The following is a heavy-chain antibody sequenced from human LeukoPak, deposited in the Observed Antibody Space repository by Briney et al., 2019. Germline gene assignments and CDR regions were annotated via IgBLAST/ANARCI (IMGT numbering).Heavy chain of an antibody. CDR3: AKISSMTTHRNFDY. CDR1: GFTFSSYA. D-gene: IGHD4-17*01. CDR2: IRGSGSNT. Sequence: GGSLRLSCAASGFTFSSYAMSWVRQAPGKGLEWVSTIRGSGSNTFYADSAKGRFTISRDNSQNTLYLQMNRLIAEDTAVYYCAKISSMTTHRNFDYWGQGTLVTVSS. J-gene: IGHJ4*02. V-gene: IGHV3-23*01.